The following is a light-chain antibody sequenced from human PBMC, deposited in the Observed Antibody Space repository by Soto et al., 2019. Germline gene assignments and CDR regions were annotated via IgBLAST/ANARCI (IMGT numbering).Light chain of an antibody. V-gene: IGLV2-14*01. CDR2: EVS. J-gene: IGLJ2*01. Sequence: QSALTQPASVSGSPGQTITISCTGSSSDIGAYNYVSWYQHHPGEAPKLIIYEVSNRPSGVSNRFSGSKSGNTASLTISGLQAEDEAVYFSSSFTDTSSLVVFGGGTQLTVL. CDR1: SSDIGAYNY. CDR3: SSFTDTSSLVV.